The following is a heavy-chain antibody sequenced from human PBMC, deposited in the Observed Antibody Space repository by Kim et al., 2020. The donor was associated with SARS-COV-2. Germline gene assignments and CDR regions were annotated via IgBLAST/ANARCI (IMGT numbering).Heavy chain of an antibody. CDR3: ARDSCSGGSCYDHDY. Sequence: GGSLRLSCAASGFTFSSYSMNWVRQAPGKGLEWVSSISSGNSFIYYTDSVRGRFTISRDNAKNSLYLQMNSLRAEDTAVYYCARDSCSGGSCYDHDYWGQGTLVTVSS. CDR1: GFTFSSYS. D-gene: IGHD2-15*01. J-gene: IGHJ4*02. V-gene: IGHV3-21*01. CDR2: ISSGNSFI.